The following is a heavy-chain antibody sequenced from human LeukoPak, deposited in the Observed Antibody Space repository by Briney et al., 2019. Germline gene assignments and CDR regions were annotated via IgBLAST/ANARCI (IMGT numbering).Heavy chain of an antibody. V-gene: IGHV3-23*01. CDR1: GFTFSSYA. CDR3: AKDQAPLRYFDWLFDY. D-gene: IGHD3-9*01. J-gene: IGHJ4*02. CDR2: ISGSGGST. Sequence: PGGSLRLSCAASGFTFSSYAMSWVRQAPGKRLEWVSAISGSGGSTYYADSVKGRFTISRDNSKNTLYLQMNSLRAEDTAVYYCAKDQAPLRYFDWLFDYWGQGTLVTVSS.